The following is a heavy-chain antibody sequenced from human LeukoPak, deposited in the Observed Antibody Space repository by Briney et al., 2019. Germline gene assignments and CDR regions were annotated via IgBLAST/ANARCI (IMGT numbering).Heavy chain of an antibody. CDR3: AHSSYDYVWGSYRHDFDY. D-gene: IGHD3-16*02. V-gene: IGHV2-5*01. Sequence: ESGPTLVKPTQTLTLTCTFSGFSLSTSGVGVGWIRQPPGKALEWLALIYWNDDKRYSPSLKSRLTITKDTSKNQVVLTMTNMDPVDTATYYCAHSSYDYVWGSYRHDFDYWGQGTLVTVSS. CDR2: IYWNDDK. CDR1: GFSLSTSGVG. J-gene: IGHJ4*02.